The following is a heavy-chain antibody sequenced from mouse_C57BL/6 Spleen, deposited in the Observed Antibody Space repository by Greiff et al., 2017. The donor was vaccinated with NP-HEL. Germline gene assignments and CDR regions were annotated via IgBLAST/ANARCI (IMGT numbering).Heavy chain of an antibody. D-gene: IGHD1-1*01. V-gene: IGHV1-66*01. Sequence: VQLQESGPELVKPGASVKISCKASGYSFTSYYIHWVKQRPGQGLEWIGWIYPGSGNTKYNEKFKGKATLTADTSSSTAYMQLSSLTSEDSAVYYCARGDYGSPLDYWGQGTTLTVSS. CDR1: GYSFTSYY. CDR3: ARGDYGSPLDY. J-gene: IGHJ2*01. CDR2: IYPGSGNT.